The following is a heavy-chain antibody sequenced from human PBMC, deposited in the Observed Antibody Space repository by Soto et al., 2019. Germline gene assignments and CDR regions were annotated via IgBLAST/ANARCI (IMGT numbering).Heavy chain of an antibody. J-gene: IGHJ6*01. CDR2: INHSGST. CDR3: ASAGPIVGCGAMLSWDGLDG. CDR1: GGTFSGYY. Sequence: SETLSLTCAVYGGTFSGYYWSWIRQPPGKGLEWIGEINHSGSTNYNPSLKSRVTISVDTSKNQFSLKLSSVTAADTAVYYCASAGPIVGCGAMLSWDGLDGWGQGTT. D-gene: IGHD3-22*01. V-gene: IGHV4-34*01.